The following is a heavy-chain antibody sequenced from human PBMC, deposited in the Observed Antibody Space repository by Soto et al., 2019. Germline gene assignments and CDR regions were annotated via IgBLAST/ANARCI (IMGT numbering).Heavy chain of an antibody. CDR3: ANVIIVIPAAKGIDS. CDR2: INAGSGNT. V-gene: IGHV1-3*01. D-gene: IGHD2-2*01. Sequence: ASVKVSCKASGYTSTNYGMHWVRQAPGQRLEWMGWINAGSGNTKYSQKFQGRITITRDTSASTVYMELSSLRSEDTAVYYCANVIIVIPAAKGIDSWGQGTPVTVSS. J-gene: IGHJ4*02. CDR1: GYTSTNYG.